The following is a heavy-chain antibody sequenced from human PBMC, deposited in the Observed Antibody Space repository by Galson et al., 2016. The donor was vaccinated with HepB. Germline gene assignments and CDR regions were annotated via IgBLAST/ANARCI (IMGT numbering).Heavy chain of an antibody. CDR1: RYTFTDYY. J-gene: IGHJ3*01. CDR3: ARERLSSLGRMWDDAFDV. D-gene: IGHD3-16*01. CDR2: INPNTGGT. V-gene: IGHV1-2*02. Sequence: VKASCKASRYTFTDYYIHWVRPAPGQGLDWLGWINPNTGGTDYAQTFQGRVTMARDTSINTAYMELSSLRSDDTAVYDCARERLSSLGRMWDDAFDVWGQGTMVTVSS.